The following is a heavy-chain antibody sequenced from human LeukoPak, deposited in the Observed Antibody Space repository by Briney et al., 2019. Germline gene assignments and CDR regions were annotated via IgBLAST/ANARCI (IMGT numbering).Heavy chain of an antibody. Sequence: GGSLRLSCAASGFTFSSYGLHWVRQAPGKGLEWVAVIWYDGSNKYYADSVKGRFTISRDNSKNTLYLQMNSLRAEDTAVYYCAKEGTQWELLYISWGQGTLVTVSS. CDR2: IWYDGSNK. CDR3: AKEGTQWELLYIS. V-gene: IGHV3-33*06. D-gene: IGHD1-26*01. CDR1: GFTFSSYG. J-gene: IGHJ5*02.